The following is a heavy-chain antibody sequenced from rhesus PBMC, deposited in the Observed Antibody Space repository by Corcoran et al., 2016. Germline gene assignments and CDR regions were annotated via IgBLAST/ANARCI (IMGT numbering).Heavy chain of an antibody. CDR1: GGSISGYYY. CDR3: ASDRVAAAYDY. V-gene: IGHV4S14*01. CDR2: SYGSGGSN. D-gene: IGHD6-31*01. Sequence: QVQLQESGPGLVKPSETLSLTCAVSGGSISGYYYWSWIRQPPGKGLEWIGSSYGSGGSNYLNPALQGHVPLSVDTSKNQFSLKLSSVTAADTAVYYCASDRVAAAYDYWGQGVLVTVSS. J-gene: IGHJ4*01.